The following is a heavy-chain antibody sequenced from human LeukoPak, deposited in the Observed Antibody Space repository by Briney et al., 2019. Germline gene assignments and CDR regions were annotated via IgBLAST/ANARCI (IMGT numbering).Heavy chain of an antibody. CDR3: AREFDDSGKGIPDH. Sequence: SETLYLTCAVYGGSFSGHYWSWIRQPPGKGLEWIGEINHSGNTNYNPSLKSRVTISVDTSKNQFSLKLSSVTVADTAVYYCAREFDDSGKGIPDHWGQGILVTVSS. V-gene: IGHV4-34*01. CDR1: GGSFSGHY. D-gene: IGHD3-10*01. CDR2: INHSGNT. J-gene: IGHJ4*02.